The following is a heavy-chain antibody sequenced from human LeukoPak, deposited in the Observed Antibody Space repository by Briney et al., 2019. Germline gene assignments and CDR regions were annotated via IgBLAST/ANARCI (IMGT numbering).Heavy chain of an antibody. CDR2: ISAYNGNT. CDR1: GYTFTSYG. V-gene: IGHV1-18*01. D-gene: IGHD5-12*01. J-gene: IGHJ6*02. CDR3: ASGYIVVGSRGGYDYLHYYGMDV. Sequence: ASVKVSCKASGYTFTSYGISWVRQAPGQGLEWMGWISAYNGNTNYAQKLQGRVTMTTDTSTSTAYMELRSLRSDDTAVYYCASGYIVVGSRGGYDYLHYYGMDVWGQGATVAVSS.